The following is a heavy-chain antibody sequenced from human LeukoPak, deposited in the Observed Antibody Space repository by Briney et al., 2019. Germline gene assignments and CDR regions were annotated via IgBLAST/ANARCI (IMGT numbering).Heavy chain of an antibody. D-gene: IGHD3-16*02. V-gene: IGHV1-2*02. CDR1: GYTFTGYY. J-gene: IGHJ4*02. CDR3: ARGGIVDQIDY. CDR2: INPNSGGT. Sequence: ASVKVSCKASGYTFTGYYMHWVRQAPGQGLEWMGWINPNSGGTKYAQKFQGRVTMTRDTSISTAYMELSRLRSDDTAVYYCARGGIVDQIDYWGQGTLVTVSS.